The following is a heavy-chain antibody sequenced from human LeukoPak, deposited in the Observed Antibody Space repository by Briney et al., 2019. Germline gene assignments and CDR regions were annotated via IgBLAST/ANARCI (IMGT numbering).Heavy chain of an antibody. D-gene: IGHD4-23*01. J-gene: IGHJ5*02. Sequence: GGSLRLSCAASGFTFTNAWMSWVRQAPGKGLEWIGRIKSKTDGGTTDYAAPVKGRFTISRDDSEDTLYLQMNSLKTEETAVYYCARDRALSDNRWSLDPWGQGTLVTVSS. CDR1: GFTFTNAW. V-gene: IGHV3-15*01. CDR2: IKSKTDGGTT. CDR3: ARDRALSDNRWSLDP.